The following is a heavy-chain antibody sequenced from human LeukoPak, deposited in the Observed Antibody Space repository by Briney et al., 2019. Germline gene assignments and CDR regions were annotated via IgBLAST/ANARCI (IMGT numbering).Heavy chain of an antibody. V-gene: IGHV4-61*02. Sequence: SETLSLTCTVSGGSISSGSYDWSWIRQPAGKGLEWIGRIYTSGSTNYNPSLKSRVTISVDTSKNQFSLKLSSVTAADTAVYYCARDRPNYDFWSGYPYGDAFDIWGQGTMVTVSS. J-gene: IGHJ3*02. CDR2: IYTSGST. D-gene: IGHD3-3*01. CDR3: ARDRPNYDFWSGYPYGDAFDI. CDR1: GGSISSGSYD.